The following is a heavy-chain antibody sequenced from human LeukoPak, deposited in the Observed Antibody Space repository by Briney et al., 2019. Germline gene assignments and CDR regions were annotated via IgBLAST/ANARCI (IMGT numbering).Heavy chain of an antibody. CDR3: ATGNGGSARAFDI. Sequence: SETLSLTCAVYGGSFSGYYWSWIRQPPGKGLEWSGEINHSGSTNYNPSLKSRVTISVDTSKNQFSLKLSSVTAADTAVYYCATGNGGSARAFDIWGQGTMVTVSS. CDR2: INHSGST. CDR1: GGSFSGYY. V-gene: IGHV4-34*01. J-gene: IGHJ3*02. D-gene: IGHD2-15*01.